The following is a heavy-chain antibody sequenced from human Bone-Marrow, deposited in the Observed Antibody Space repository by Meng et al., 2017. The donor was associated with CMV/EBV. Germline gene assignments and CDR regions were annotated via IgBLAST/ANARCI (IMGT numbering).Heavy chain of an antibody. V-gene: IGHV1-69*05. CDR2: IIPIFGTA. CDR1: GGTFSSYA. D-gene: IGHD2-2*01. Sequence: SVKVSCKASGGTFSSYAISWVQQAPGQGLEWMGGIIPIFGTANYAQKFQGRVTITTDESTSTAYMELSSLRSEDTAVYYCARSLSVVVPAAPSYYGMDVWGQGTTVTVSS. J-gene: IGHJ6*02. CDR3: ARSLSVVVPAAPSYYGMDV.